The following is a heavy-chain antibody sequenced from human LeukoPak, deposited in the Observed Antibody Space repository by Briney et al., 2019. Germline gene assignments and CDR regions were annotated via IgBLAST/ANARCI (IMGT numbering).Heavy chain of an antibody. CDR3: AREAAAFDY. J-gene: IGHJ4*02. D-gene: IGHD6-13*01. V-gene: IGHV3-30-3*01. CDR1: GFTFSSYA. CDR2: ISYDGSNK. Sequence: GRSLRLSCAASGFTFSSYAMHWVRQAPGKGPEWVAVISYDGSNKYYADSVKGRFTISRDNSKNTLYLQMNSLRAEDTAVYYCAREAAAFDYWGQGTLVTVSS.